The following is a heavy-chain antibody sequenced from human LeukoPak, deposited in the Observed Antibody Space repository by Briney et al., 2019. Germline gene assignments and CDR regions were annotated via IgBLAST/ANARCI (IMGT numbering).Heavy chain of an antibody. Sequence: PGGSLRLSCAASGFTVSTNYMSWVRQAPGKGLEGVSVIYSSGSTYYADSVKGRFTIFRDNSKNTLYLRMNSLRAEDTAVYYCARDGGLAPYSSSTPFDYWGQGTLVTVSS. V-gene: IGHV3-66*03. CDR1: GFTVSTNY. CDR3: ARDGGLAPYSSSTPFDY. D-gene: IGHD6-6*01. CDR2: IYSSGST. J-gene: IGHJ4*02.